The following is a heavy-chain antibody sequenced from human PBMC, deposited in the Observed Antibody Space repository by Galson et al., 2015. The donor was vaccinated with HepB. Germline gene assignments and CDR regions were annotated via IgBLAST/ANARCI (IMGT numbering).Heavy chain of an antibody. CDR1: GLTFSNYG. CDR2: ISGSGGST. J-gene: IGHJ5*02. Sequence: SLRLSCAASGLTFSNYGMNWVRQAPGKGLEWVAAISGSGGSTYYADSVKGRFTISRDNSKNTLFLQINSLRAEDTAVYYCAKDTGVSAAADTPYWSTGFDPWGQGTLVTVS. V-gene: IGHV3-23*01. D-gene: IGHD6-13*01. CDR3: AKDTGVSAAADTPYWSTGFDP.